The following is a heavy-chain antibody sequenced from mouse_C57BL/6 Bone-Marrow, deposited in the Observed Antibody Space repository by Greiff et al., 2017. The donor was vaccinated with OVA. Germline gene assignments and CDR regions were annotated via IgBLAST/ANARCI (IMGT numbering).Heavy chain of an antibody. Sequence: VQLKESGGGLVKPGGSLKLSCAASGFTFSDYRMHWVRQAPEKGLEWVAYISSGSSTIYYADTVKGRFTISRDNAKNTLFLQMTSLRSEDTAMYYCGRLFAYWGQGTLVTVSA. V-gene: IGHV5-17*01. J-gene: IGHJ3*01. CDR3: GRLFAY. CDR1: GFTFSDYR. CDR2: ISSGSSTI.